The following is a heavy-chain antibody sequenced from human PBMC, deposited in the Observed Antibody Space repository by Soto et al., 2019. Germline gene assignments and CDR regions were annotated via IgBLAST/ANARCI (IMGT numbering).Heavy chain of an antibody. Sequence: EVQLVEYGGGLVQPGGSLRLSCAASGFTFSNYWMQWVRQAPGQGLVWVSRVSSDGSTTGYAGSVKGRLSISRDNTKNTLYLQMNSMSAEDTAVYYCARASYNTRNALDIWGQGTMVTVSS. CDR3: ARASYNTRNALDI. V-gene: IGHV3-74*01. CDR2: VSSDGSTT. J-gene: IGHJ3*02. CDR1: GFTFSNYW. D-gene: IGHD1-20*01.